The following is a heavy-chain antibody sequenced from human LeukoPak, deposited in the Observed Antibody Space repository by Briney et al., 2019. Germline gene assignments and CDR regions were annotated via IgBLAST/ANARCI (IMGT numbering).Heavy chain of an antibody. Sequence: ASVKVSCKAPGYTFTGYYLHWVRQAPGQGLEWMGWINPYNGDTNYSPKFKGRVTLTRDTSTTTSYMDLSRLTPDDTAVYFCARGSYDSRGYYSDYHFYMELWGKGTTVTVSS. J-gene: IGHJ6*03. D-gene: IGHD3-22*01. CDR3: ARGSYDSRGYYSDYHFYMEL. CDR1: GYTFTGYY. V-gene: IGHV1-2*02. CDR2: INPYNGDT.